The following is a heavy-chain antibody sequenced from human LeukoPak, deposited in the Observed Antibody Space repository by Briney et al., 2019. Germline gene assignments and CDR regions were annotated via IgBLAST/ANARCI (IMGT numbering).Heavy chain of an antibody. D-gene: IGHD3-10*01. CDR3: TTGPYDYGSGTYYH. Sequence: GGSLRLSCAASGFTFSNAWTSWVRQAPGKGLEWVGRIKSKTDGGTTDYAAPVKGRFTISRDDSKNTLYVQMSSLKTEDTAVYYCTTGPYDYGSGTYYHWGQGTLVTVSS. CDR2: IKSKTDGGTT. J-gene: IGHJ4*02. V-gene: IGHV3-15*01. CDR1: GFTFSNAW.